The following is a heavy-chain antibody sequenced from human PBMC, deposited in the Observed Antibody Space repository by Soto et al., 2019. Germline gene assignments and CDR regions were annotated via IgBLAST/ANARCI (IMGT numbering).Heavy chain of an antibody. Sequence: GGSLRLSCAASGFTFDDYAMHWVRQAPGKGLEWVSGISWNSGSIGYADSVKGRFTISRDNAKNSLYLQMNSLRAEDTALYYCAKDYYSSLGAFDIWGQGTMVTVSS. V-gene: IGHV3-9*01. CDR1: GFTFDDYA. CDR2: ISWNSGSI. CDR3: AKDYYSSLGAFDI. J-gene: IGHJ3*02. D-gene: IGHD6-6*01.